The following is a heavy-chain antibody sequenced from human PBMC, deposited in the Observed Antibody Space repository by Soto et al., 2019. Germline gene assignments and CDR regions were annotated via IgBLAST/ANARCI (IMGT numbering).Heavy chain of an antibody. J-gene: IGHJ6*02. D-gene: IGHD4-17*01. CDR3: AKDFEYGLVPYGMDV. V-gene: IGHV3-30*18. CDR1: GFTFSSYG. Sequence: PGGSLRLSCAASGFTFSSYGMHWVRQGPGKGLEWVAVISYDGSNKYYADSVKGRFTISRDNSKNTLYLQMNSLRAEDTAVYYCAKDFEYGLVPYGMDVWGQGTTVTVSS. CDR2: ISYDGSNK.